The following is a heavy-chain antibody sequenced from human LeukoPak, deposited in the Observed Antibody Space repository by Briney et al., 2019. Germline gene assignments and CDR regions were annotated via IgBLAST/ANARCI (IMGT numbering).Heavy chain of an antibody. CDR1: GFSFSNSY. CDR3: ARLLGFVTTFDY. D-gene: IGHD2/OR15-2a*01. J-gene: IGHJ4*02. Sequence: GGSLRLSCGTSGFSFSNSYMSWVRQGPGQGLEWVATIWPDGSETKYMDSLRDRFTISRDTARGLLFLQMNSLSVEDTAVYFCARLLGFVTTFDYWGQGALVTVSS. CDR2: IWPDGSET. V-gene: IGHV3-7*01.